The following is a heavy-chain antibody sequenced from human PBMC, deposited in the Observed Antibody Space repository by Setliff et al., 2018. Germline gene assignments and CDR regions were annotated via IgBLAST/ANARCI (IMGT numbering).Heavy chain of an antibody. V-gene: IGHV1-18*01. CDR3: ARDSASCDSTSCYWAVNWFDP. D-gene: IGHD2-2*01. J-gene: IGHJ5*02. CDR2: ISTYNVNT. Sequence: ASVKVSCKASGYPFTNYGITWVRQAPGQGLEWLGWISTYNVNTTYAQKLQDRVTMTTDTSTSTAYMELRSLRSDDTAVYYCARDSASCDSTSCYWAVNWFDPWGQGTLVTVSS. CDR1: GYPFTNYG.